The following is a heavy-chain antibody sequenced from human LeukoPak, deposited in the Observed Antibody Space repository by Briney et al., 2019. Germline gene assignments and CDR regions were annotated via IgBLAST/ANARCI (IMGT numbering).Heavy chain of an antibody. V-gene: IGHV3-43*01. CDR2: ISWEGGST. J-gene: IGHJ4*02. Sequence: GGSLRLSCAASGFTFDDYTMHWVRQAPGKGLEWVSLISWEGGSTYYADSVKGRFTISRDNSKNSLYLQMSSLRTEDTALYYCAKDILPMSGYPSMSVDYWGQGALVTVSS. D-gene: IGHD3-3*01. CDR3: AKDILPMSGYPSMSVDY. CDR1: GFTFDDYT.